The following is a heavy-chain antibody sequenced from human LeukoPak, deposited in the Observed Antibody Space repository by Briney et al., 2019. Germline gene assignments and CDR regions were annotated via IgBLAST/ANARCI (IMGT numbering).Heavy chain of an antibody. D-gene: IGHD3-22*01. J-gene: IGHJ3*02. CDR2: ISGSDGST. V-gene: IGHV3-23*01. Sequence: GGSLRLSYAASGFTFSNYAMSWVRQAPGKGLEWVSSISGSDGSTNYADSVKGRFTISRDNSKNTLYLQMNSLRAEDTAVYYCASGPEYYYDSSGYHSDAFDIWGQGTMVTVSS. CDR3: ASGPEYYYDSSGYHSDAFDI. CDR1: GFTFSNYA.